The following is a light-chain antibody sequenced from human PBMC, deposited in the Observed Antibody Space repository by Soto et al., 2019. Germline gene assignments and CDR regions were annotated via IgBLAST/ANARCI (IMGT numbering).Light chain of an antibody. CDR3: QQSNSYPIT. V-gene: IGKV1-5*01. CDR2: DAS. Sequence: DIQMTQSPSTLSASVGDRVTITCRASQSISSRLAWYQQKPGKAPNLLIFDASSLESGVPSRFSSSGSGTEFTLTISSLQPDDFATYYCQQSNSYPITFGQGTKVEIK. CDR1: QSISSR. J-gene: IGKJ1*01.